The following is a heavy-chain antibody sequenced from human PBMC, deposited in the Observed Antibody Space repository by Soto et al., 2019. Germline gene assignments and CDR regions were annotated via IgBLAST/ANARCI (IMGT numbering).Heavy chain of an antibody. D-gene: IGHD4-17*01. Sequence: ASVKVSCTASGYTFTIYAMHWVRQAPGQRLEWMGWINAGNGNTKYSQKFQGRVTITRDTSASTAYMELSSLRVDDTAIFYCVREGRPGDYASLGYFGMDVWGQGTTVTVS. J-gene: IGHJ6*02. V-gene: IGHV1-3*01. CDR1: GYTFTIYA. CDR3: VREGRPGDYASLGYFGMDV. CDR2: INAGNGNT.